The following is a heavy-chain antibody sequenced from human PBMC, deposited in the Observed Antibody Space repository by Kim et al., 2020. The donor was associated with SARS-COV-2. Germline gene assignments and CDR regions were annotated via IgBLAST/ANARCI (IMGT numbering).Heavy chain of an antibody. Sequence: GGSLRLSCAASGFTFSSYSMNWVRQAPGKGLEWVSSISSSSSYIYYADSVKGRFTISRDNAKNSLYLQMNSLGAEDTAVYYCASFYAAAAGTGGYYYYGMDVWGQGTTVTVSS. CDR3: ASFYAAAAGTGGYYYYGMDV. J-gene: IGHJ6*02. CDR2: ISSSSSYI. D-gene: IGHD6-13*01. CDR1: GFTFSSYS. V-gene: IGHV3-21*01.